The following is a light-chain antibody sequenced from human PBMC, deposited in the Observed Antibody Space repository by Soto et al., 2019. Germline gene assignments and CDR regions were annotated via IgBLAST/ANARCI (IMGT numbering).Light chain of an antibody. V-gene: IGLV7-46*01. CDR2: DTS. CDR1: TGAVTSGHY. Sequence: QAVVTQEPSLTVSPGGTVTLTCDSSTGAVTSGHYPYWFQQKPGQAPRTLIYDTSNKHSWTPARFSGSLLGGKAALTLSGAQPEDEADYYCLVYYSGARVFGGGTQLTVL. CDR3: LVYYSGARV. J-gene: IGLJ3*02.